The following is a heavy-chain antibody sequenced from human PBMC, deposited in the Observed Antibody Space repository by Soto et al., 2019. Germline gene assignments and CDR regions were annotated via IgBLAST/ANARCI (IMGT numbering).Heavy chain of an antibody. V-gene: IGHV1-69*13. CDR3: ARDPGAIYDSSGYYYGGFFDY. CDR2: IIPIFGTA. J-gene: IGHJ4*01. Sequence: ASVKVTCKASGGTFSSYAISWVRQAPGQGLEWMGGIIPIFGTANYAQKFRGRVTITADESTSTAYMELSSLRSEDTAVYYCARDPGAIYDSSGYYYGGFFDYWG. D-gene: IGHD3-22*01. CDR1: GGTFSSYA.